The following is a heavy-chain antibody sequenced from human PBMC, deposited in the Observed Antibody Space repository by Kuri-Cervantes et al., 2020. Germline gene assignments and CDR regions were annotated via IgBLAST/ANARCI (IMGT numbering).Heavy chain of an antibody. CDR1: GFTFSSYA. D-gene: IGHD6-6*01. V-gene: IGHV3-30-3*01. Sequence: GESLKISWAASGFTFSSYAMHWVRQAPGKGLEWVAVISYDGSNKYYADSVKGQFTISRDNSKNTLYLQMNSLRAEDTAVYYCARFPRISSSSPPSTLDYWGQGTLVTVSS. CDR2: ISYDGSNK. J-gene: IGHJ4*02. CDR3: ARFPRISSSSPPSTLDY.